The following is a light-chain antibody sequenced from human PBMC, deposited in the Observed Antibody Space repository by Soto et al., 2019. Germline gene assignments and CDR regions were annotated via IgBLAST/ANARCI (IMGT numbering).Light chain of an antibody. J-gene: IGKJ4*01. CDR1: QGIANW. V-gene: IGKV1-12*01. CDR2: AAS. CDR3: QQANSFPRIT. Sequence: DIQMTQSPSSVSASVGDRVTITCRASQGIANWLAWYQQKPGKAPKLLIYAASTLHSGVPSRFSGSVSGTDFTLTISILQPEDLATYYCQQANSFPRITFGGGTTVEIK.